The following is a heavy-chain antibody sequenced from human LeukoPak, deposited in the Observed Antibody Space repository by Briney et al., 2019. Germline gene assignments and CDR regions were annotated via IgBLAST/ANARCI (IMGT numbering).Heavy chain of an antibody. Sequence: ASVKVSCKASGYTFSSYGISWVRQAPGQGLEWMGWISAYNGNTDYAQKFQGRVTMTIDTSTSAAYMDLRSLRSDDTAVYYCARVEAYCSRTSCHDYWGQGTLVTVSS. D-gene: IGHD2-2*01. J-gene: IGHJ4*02. CDR1: GYTFSSYG. CDR2: ISAYNGNT. V-gene: IGHV1-18*01. CDR3: ARVEAYCSRTSCHDY.